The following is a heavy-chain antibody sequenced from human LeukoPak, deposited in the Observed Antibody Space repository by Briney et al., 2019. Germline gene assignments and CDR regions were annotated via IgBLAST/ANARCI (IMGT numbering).Heavy chain of an antibody. CDR3: ARDQTPGLLWFGEPTHLFDY. CDR1: GFTFSSYW. J-gene: IGHJ4*02. V-gene: IGHV3-7*01. D-gene: IGHD3-10*01. Sequence: PGGSLRLSCAAPGFTFSSYWMSWVRQAPGKGLEWVANIMLVGIEKYYVDSVKGRFTISRDNAKNPLYLQMNSARAEDTAVYYCARDQTPGLLWFGEPTHLFDYWGQRTRVTFSS. CDR2: IMLVGIEK.